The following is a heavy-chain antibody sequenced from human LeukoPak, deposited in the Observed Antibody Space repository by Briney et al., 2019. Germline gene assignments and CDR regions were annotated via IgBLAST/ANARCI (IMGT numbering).Heavy chain of an antibody. CDR1: GFTFSSYG. D-gene: IGHD2/OR15-2a*01. Sequence: GRSLRLSCAASGFTFSSYGMHWVRQAPGKGLEWVAVIWYDGSNKYYADSVKGRFTISRDNAKNSLYLQMNSLRAEDTAVYYCARVNGLSYYFDYWGQGTLVTVSS. J-gene: IGHJ4*02. V-gene: IGHV3-33*01. CDR2: IWYDGSNK. CDR3: ARVNGLSYYFDY.